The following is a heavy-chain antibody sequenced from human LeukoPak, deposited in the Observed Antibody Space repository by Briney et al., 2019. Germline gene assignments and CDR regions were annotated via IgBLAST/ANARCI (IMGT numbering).Heavy chain of an antibody. CDR3: AKVVTMVRGHNWFDP. V-gene: IGHV3-30*02. J-gene: IGHJ5*02. D-gene: IGHD3-10*01. CDR1: GFTFSSYG. CDR2: IQYDGSNK. Sequence: GGSLRLSCAASGFTFSSYGMHWVRQAPGKGLEWVAFIQYDGSNKYYADSVKGRFTISRDNSKNTLYLQMNSLRAEDTAVYYCAKVVTMVRGHNWFDPWGQGTLVTVSS.